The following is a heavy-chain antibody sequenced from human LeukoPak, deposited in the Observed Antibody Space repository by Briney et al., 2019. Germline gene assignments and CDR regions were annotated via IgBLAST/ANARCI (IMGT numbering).Heavy chain of an antibody. J-gene: IGHJ4*02. CDR2: IKQDGSEK. CDR3: ARAMIVVVKATGLTDY. CDR1: GFTFSRYW. V-gene: IGHV3-7*01. Sequence: GGSLRLSCAASGFTFSRYWMNWVRQAPGKGLEWVANIKQDGSEKYYVDSVKGRFTISRDNAKNSLYLQMNSLRAEDTAVYYCARAMIVVVKATGLTDYWGQGTLVTVSS. D-gene: IGHD3-22*01.